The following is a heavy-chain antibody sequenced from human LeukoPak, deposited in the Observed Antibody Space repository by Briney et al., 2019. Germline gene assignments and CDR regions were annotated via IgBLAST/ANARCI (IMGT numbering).Heavy chain of an antibody. Sequence: ASVKVSCKASGYTFTSYYMHWVRQAPGQGLEWMGIINPSGGSTSYAQKFQGRVTMTRDTSTSTVYMELSSLRSEDTAVYYCASKVEYSSSSAYWYFDLWGRGTLVTVSS. CDR3: ASKVEYSSSSAYWYFDL. CDR2: INPSGGST. J-gene: IGHJ2*01. D-gene: IGHD6-6*01. CDR1: GYTFTSYY. V-gene: IGHV1-46*01.